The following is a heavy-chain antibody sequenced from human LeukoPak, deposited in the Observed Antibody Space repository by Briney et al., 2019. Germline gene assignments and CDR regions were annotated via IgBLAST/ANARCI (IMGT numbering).Heavy chain of an antibody. CDR2: MNPNSGNT. V-gene: IGHV1-8*03. D-gene: IGHD6-13*01. CDR1: GYTFTSYD. CDR3: ARSGAGQQLVPNDY. J-gene: IGHJ4*02. Sequence: ASVTVSCKASGYTFTSYDINWVRQATGQGLEWMGWMNPNSGNTGNAQKFQGRVTITRNTSISTAYMELSSLRSEDTAVYYCARSGAGQQLVPNDYWGQGTLVTVSS.